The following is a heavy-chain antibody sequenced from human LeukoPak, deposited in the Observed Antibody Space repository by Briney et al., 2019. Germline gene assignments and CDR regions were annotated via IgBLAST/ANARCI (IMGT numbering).Heavy chain of an antibody. Sequence: GSLRLSCAASGFTFSNYGMHWVRQAPGKGLEWVAFIRYDGSNKYYADSVKGRFTISRDNSKNTLYLQMNSLRAEDTAVYYCAKDPGYYYYMDVWGKGTTVTISS. D-gene: IGHD7-27*01. CDR2: IRYDGSNK. J-gene: IGHJ6*03. V-gene: IGHV3-30*02. CDR1: GFTFSNYG. CDR3: AKDPGYYYYMDV.